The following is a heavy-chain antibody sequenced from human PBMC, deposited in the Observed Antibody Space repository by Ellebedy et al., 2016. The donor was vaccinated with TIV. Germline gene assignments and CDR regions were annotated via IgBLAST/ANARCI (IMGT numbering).Heavy chain of an antibody. CDR2: ISYDGSNK. CDR3: ARELRDALDY. D-gene: IGHD3-16*01. V-gene: IGHV3-30*01. J-gene: IGHJ4*02. CDR1: GFTFSSYA. Sequence: GESLKISCAASGFTFSSYAMHWVRQAPGKGLEWVAVISYDGSNKYYADSVKGRFTISRDNSKNTLYLQMNSLRAEDTAVYYCARELRDALDYWGQGTLVTVSS.